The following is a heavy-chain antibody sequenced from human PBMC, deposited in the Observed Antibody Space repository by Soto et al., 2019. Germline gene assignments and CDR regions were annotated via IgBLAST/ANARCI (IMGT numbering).Heavy chain of an antibody. Sequence: QPWGSLRLSCTASGFNFNSYAMIWVRQAPGKGLEWVSGISGYGDTTYYSASVKGRFTISRDNSQKMLFLQMNSLRAEDTAMYYCAKVPLVLSNAFDLWGQGKKVTVSS. V-gene: IGHV3-23*01. CDR2: ISGYGDTT. J-gene: IGHJ3*01. CDR3: AKVPLVLSNAFDL. CDR1: GFNFNSYA. D-gene: IGHD2-8*02.